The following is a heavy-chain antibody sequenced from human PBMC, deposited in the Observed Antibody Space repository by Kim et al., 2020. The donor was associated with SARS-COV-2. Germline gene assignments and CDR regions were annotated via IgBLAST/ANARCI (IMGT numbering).Heavy chain of an antibody. J-gene: IGHJ4*02. V-gene: IGHV4-30-4*02. CDR2: IYYSGST. D-gene: IGHD4-17*01. CDR1: GGSISSGDYY. Sequence: SETLSLTCTVSGGSISSGDYYWSWIRQPPGKGLEWIGYIYYSGSTYYNPSLKSRVTISVDTSKNQFSLKLSSVTAGDTAVYYCARGEIMTTVTTGGFDYWGQGTLGTVSS. CDR3: ARGEIMTTVTTGGFDY.